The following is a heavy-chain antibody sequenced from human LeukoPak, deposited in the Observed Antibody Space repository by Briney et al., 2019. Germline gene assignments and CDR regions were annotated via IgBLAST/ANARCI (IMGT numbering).Heavy chain of an antibody. CDR1: GGSISTYY. D-gene: IGHD5-18*01. CDR2: IYYSGNT. V-gene: IGHV4-59*08. CDR3: ARVGYSYAFDP. J-gene: IGHJ5*02. Sequence: SETLSLTCTVSGGSISTYYWSWIRQPPGKRLEWIGYIYYSGNTNYNPSLKSRITISIDTSKNLFSLKLSSVTAADTAVYYCARVGYSYAFDPWGQGTLVTVSS.